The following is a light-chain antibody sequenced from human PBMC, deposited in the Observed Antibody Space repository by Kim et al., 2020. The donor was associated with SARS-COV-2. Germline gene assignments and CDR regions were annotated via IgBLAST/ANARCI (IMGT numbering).Light chain of an antibody. CDR2: GAS. J-gene: IGKJ1*01. CDR1: QTINNNY. CDR3: QQYGSSPRT. V-gene: IGKV3-20*01. Sequence: SPGEGATPSCRASQTINNNYLAWYQQKPGQAPRLRMYGASSRATGIPDRFSGSGSGTDFSLTISRLEPEDFAMYYCQQYGSSPRTFGQGTKVDTK.